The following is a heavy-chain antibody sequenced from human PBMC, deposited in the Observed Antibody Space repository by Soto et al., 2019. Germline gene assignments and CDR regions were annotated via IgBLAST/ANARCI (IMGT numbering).Heavy chain of an antibody. D-gene: IGHD2-21*02. CDR3: ARGYSSGGDWGVEYFQH. Sequence: PGGSLRLSCAASGFTVSSNYMSWVRQAPGKGLEWVSVIYSGGSTYYAGSVKGRFTISRDNSKNTLYLQMNSLRAEDTAVYYCARGYSSGGDWGVEYFQHWGQGTLVTVSS. V-gene: IGHV3-53*01. CDR2: IYSGGST. J-gene: IGHJ1*01. CDR1: GFTVSSNY.